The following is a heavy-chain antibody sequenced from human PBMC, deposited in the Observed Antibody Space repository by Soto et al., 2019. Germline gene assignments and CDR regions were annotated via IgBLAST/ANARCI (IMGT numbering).Heavy chain of an antibody. Sequence: SETLSLTCTVSGGSISSYYWSWIRQHPGKGLEWIGYIYYSGSTYYNPSLKSRVTISVDTSKNQFSLKLSSVTAADTAVYYCARKFTVTAGFDYWGQGTLVTVSS. CDR1: GGSISSYY. D-gene: IGHD4-4*01. CDR2: IYYSGST. V-gene: IGHV4-59*06. J-gene: IGHJ4*02. CDR3: ARKFTVTAGFDY.